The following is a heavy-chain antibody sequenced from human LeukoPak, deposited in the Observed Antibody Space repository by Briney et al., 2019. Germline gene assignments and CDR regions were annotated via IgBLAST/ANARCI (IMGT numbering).Heavy chain of an antibody. D-gene: IGHD3-10*01. Sequence: PSETLSLTCTVSGGSISNYYWSWIRQPPGKGLEWIGYIYYSGSTKYNPSLKSRVTISVDTSKNQFSLKMNSVTAADTAVYYCAGGKGGSGSLLSYFDYWGQGILVTVSS. V-gene: IGHV4-59*01. CDR3: AGGKGGSGSLLSYFDY. J-gene: IGHJ4*02. CDR2: IYYSGST. CDR1: GGSISNYY.